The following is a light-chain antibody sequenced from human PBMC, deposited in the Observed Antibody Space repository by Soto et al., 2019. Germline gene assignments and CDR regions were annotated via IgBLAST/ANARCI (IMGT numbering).Light chain of an antibody. CDR3: ASWDASLSGYV. CDR2: RNN. V-gene: IGLV1-47*01. Sequence: QSVLTQPPSASGTPGQRVTISCSGSSSSIGTNSVYWYQQLPGTAPKLLIYRNNPRPSGVPDRFSGSKSGTSGSLAIRGLRSEDEADYYCASWDASLSGYVFGPGTKLTVL. CDR1: SSSIGTNS. J-gene: IGLJ1*01.